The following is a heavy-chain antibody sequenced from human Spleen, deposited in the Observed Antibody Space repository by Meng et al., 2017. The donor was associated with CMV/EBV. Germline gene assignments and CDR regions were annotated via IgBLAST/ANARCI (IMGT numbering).Heavy chain of an antibody. V-gene: IGHV3-21*01. CDR3: ARDRRGYDFWSGYDFFDYYYGMDV. CDR2: ISSSSSYI. Sequence: GESLKISCAASGFTFSSYSMNWVRQAPGKGLEWVSSISSSSSYIYYADSVKGRFTISRDNAKNSLYLQMNSLRAEDTAVYYCARDRRGYDFWSGYDFFDYYYGMDVWGQGTTVTVSS. J-gene: IGHJ6*02. D-gene: IGHD3-3*01. CDR1: GFTFSSYS.